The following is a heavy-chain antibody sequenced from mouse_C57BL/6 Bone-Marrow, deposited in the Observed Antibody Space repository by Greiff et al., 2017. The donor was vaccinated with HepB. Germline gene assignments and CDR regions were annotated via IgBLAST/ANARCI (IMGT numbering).Heavy chain of an antibody. CDR2: ISDGGSYT. Sequence: EVQLVESGGGLVKPGGSLKLSCAASGFTFSSYAMSWVRQTPEKRLEWVATISDGGSYTYYPDNVKGRFTISRDNAKNNLYLQMSHLKSEDTAMYYCARGEYGNYGYFDYWGQGTTLTVSS. CDR3: ARGEYGNYGYFDY. V-gene: IGHV5-4*01. J-gene: IGHJ2*01. CDR1: GFTFSSYA. D-gene: IGHD2-10*02.